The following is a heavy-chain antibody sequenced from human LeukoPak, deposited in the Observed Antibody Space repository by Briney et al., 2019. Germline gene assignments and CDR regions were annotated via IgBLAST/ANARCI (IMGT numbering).Heavy chain of an antibody. J-gene: IGHJ4*02. CDR3: ARHSVRRTYYFDY. CDR2: IYPGDSDT. Sequence: GESLKISCKGSGYSFTSYWIGWVRQMPGKGLEWMGIIYPGDSDTRYSPSFQGQGTISADKSTSTAYLQWSSLKASDTAMYFCARHSVRRTYYFDYWGQGTLVTVSS. CDR1: GYSFTSYW. V-gene: IGHV5-51*01. D-gene: IGHD3-10*02.